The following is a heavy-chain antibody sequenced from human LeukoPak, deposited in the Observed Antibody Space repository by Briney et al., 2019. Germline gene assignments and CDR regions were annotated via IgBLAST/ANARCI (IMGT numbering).Heavy chain of an antibody. CDR2: ISYDGSNK. CDR1: GFTFSSYA. CDR3: ARDAASGYWDY. D-gene: IGHD3-22*01. J-gene: IGHJ4*02. Sequence: PGGSLRLSCAASGFTFSSYAMHWVRQAPGKGLEWVAVISYDGSNKYYADSVKGRFTISRDNSKNTLYLQMNSLRAEDTAVYYCARDAASGYWDYWGQGTLVTVSS. V-gene: IGHV3-30-3*01.